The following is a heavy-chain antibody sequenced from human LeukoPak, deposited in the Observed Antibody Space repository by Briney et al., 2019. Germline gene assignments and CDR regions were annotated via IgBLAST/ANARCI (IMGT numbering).Heavy chain of an antibody. D-gene: IGHD3-10*01. J-gene: IGHJ6*03. CDR1: GYTFTSYY. Sequence: ASVKVSCKASGYTFTSYYMHWVRQAPGQGLEWMGIINPSGGSTSYAQKFQGRVTITADESTSTAYMELSSLRSEDTAVYYCARASGSGSHYYYYYYYMDVWGKGTTVTISS. V-gene: IGHV1-46*01. CDR2: INPSGGST. CDR3: ARASGSGSHYYYYYYYMDV.